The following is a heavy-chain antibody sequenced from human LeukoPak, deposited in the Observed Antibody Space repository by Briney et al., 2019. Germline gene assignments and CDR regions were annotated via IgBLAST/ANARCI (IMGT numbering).Heavy chain of an antibody. CDR1: GGSFSSYY. CDR3: ARHRRANYYGSGNRDAFDI. J-gene: IGHJ3*02. D-gene: IGHD3-10*01. V-gene: IGHV4-39*01. Sequence: PSETLSLTCAVYGGSFSSYYWGWIRQPPGKGLEWIGSIYYSGSTYYNPSLKSRVTISVDTSKNQFSLKLSSVTAADTAVYYCARHRRANYYGSGNRDAFDIWGQGTMVTVSS. CDR2: IYYSGST.